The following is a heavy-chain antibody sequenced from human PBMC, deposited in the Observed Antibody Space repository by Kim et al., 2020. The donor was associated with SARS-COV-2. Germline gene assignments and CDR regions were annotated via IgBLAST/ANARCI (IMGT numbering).Heavy chain of an antibody. D-gene: IGHD6-19*01. Sequence: SPSFQGQVTISADKSISTAYLQWSSLKASDTAMYYCARQYSSGQTDAFDIWGQGTMVTVSS. J-gene: IGHJ3*02. CDR3: ARQYSSGQTDAFDI. V-gene: IGHV5-51*01.